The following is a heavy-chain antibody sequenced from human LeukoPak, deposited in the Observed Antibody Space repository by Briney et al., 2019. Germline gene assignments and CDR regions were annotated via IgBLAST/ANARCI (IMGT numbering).Heavy chain of an antibody. CDR1: GFTFSSYS. CDR3: ARDRGDAPYYYDSSGYYYDY. J-gene: IGHJ4*02. V-gene: IGHV3-21*01. Sequence: GGSLRLSCAASGFTFSSYSMNWVRQAPGKGLEWVSSISSSSSYIYYADSVKGRFTISRDNAKNSLYLQMNSLRAEDTAVYYCARDRGDAPYYYDSSGYYYDYWGQGTLVTVSS. CDR2: ISSSSSYI. D-gene: IGHD3-22*01.